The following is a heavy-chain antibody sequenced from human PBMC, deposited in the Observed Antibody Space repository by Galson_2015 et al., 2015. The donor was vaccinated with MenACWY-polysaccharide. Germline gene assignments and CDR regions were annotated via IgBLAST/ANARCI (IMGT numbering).Heavy chain of an antibody. J-gene: IGHJ4*02. Sequence: SLRLSCAASGFMFSGYWMGWVRQAPGKGLEWEANVKQDATEKYYADSVKGRFTISRDSAKNSLFLQMDSLRAEDTAVYYCARWVSGWFDYWGQGTLVTVST. D-gene: IGHD6-19*01. CDR2: VKQDATEK. V-gene: IGHV3-7*01. CDR1: GFMFSGYW. CDR3: ARWVSGWFDY.